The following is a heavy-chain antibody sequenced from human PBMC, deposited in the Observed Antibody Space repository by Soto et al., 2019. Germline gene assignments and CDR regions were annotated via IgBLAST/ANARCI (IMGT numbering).Heavy chain of an antibody. D-gene: IGHD6-19*01. V-gene: IGHV1-69*12. CDR2: IMPVFATP. CDR3: ARDKARQQLGWNYYYIVDV. Sequence: QVQLMQSGAEVKKPGSSVKVSCNASGGPFSTSAISWVRQAPGEGLEWVGGIMPVFATPDYAQKFQGRVTITADESTTTAYLELTSLTTDDTAVDYCARDKARQQLGWNYYYIVDVWGQGTAITVSS. CDR1: GGPFSTSA. J-gene: IGHJ6*02.